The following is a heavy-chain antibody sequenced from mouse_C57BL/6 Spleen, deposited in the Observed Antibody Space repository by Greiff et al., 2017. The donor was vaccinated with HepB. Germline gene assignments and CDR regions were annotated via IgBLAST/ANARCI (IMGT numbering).Heavy chain of an antibody. V-gene: IGHV1-72*01. CDR3: ARSGGLRREYYAMDY. Sequence: VQLQQPGAELVKPGASVKLSCKASGYTFTSYWMHWVKQRPGRGLEWIGRIDPNSGGTKYNEKFKSKATLTVDKPSSTAYIQLSSLTSEDSAVYYCARSGGLRREYYAMDYWGQGTSVTVSS. CDR2: IDPNSGGT. J-gene: IGHJ4*01. CDR1: GYTFTSYW. D-gene: IGHD2-4*01.